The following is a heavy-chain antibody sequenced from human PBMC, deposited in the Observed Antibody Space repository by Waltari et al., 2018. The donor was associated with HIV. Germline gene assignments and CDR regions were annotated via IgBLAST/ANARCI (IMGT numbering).Heavy chain of an antibody. V-gene: IGHV1-3*01. Sequence: QVQLVQSRAEVKRPGASVKVSCKTSGYTFTNYAVHWVRQAPGQRLESMGWINVGNSKTQYSQKFQGRLTITRDTSASVAYMELTRLKSEDTAVYFCAREGAGDIYYLEYWGQGTLVTV. CDR2: INVGNSKT. J-gene: IGHJ4*02. CDR3: AREGAGDIYYLEY. CDR1: GYTFTNYA. D-gene: IGHD3-16*02.